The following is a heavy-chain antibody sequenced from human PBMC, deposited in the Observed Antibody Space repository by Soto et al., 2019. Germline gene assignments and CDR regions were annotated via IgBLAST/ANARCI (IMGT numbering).Heavy chain of an antibody. CDR2: INPNSGGS. CDR3: ARDRMKLIAAGDALDI. D-gene: IGHD6-25*01. CDR1: GYSFVAYY. Sequence: QVQLVQSGAEVKKPGTSVRVSCKASGYSFVAYYVHWVRQAPGQGLEWMGWINPNSGGSDSAQKFQGRFTITNDRSTDTVYMELRGLKADDTAVYYCARDRMKLIAAGDALDIWGQGTAVTVSS. V-gene: IGHV1-2*02. J-gene: IGHJ3*02.